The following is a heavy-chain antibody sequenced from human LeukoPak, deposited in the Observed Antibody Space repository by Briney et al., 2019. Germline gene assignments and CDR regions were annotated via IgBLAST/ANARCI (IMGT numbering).Heavy chain of an antibody. V-gene: IGHV1-69*13. Sequence: ASVKVSYKASGGTFSSYAISWVRQAPGQGLEWMGGIIPIFGTANYAQKFQGRVTITADESTSTAYMELSSLRSEDTAVYYCAREEDYDILTGYFGYWGQGTLVTVSS. CDR2: IIPIFGTA. CDR1: GGTFSSYA. CDR3: AREEDYDILTGYFGY. J-gene: IGHJ4*02. D-gene: IGHD3-9*01.